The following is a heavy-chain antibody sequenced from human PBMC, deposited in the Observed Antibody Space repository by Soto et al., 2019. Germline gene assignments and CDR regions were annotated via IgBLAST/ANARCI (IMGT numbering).Heavy chain of an antibody. CDR1: GYSFTSYW. J-gene: IGHJ6*02. D-gene: IGHD6-6*01. CDR3: ARDLYSSSSDYYYYGMDV. V-gene: IGHV5-51*01. CDR2: IYPGDSDT. Sequence: GESLKISCKGSGYSFTSYWIGWVRQMPGKGLEWMGIIYPGDSDTRYSPSFQGQVTISADNSISTAYLQWSSLKASDTAMYYCARDLYSSSSDYYYYGMDVGGQGTTVTVLL.